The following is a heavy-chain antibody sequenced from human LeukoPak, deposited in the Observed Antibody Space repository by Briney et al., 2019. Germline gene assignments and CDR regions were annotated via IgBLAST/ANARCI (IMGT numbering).Heavy chain of an antibody. CDR2: ISGSGGST. CDR1: GFTFSSYA. Sequence: GGSLRLSCAASGFTFSSYAMSWVRQAPGKGLEWVSAISGSGGSTYYADSVKGRFTISRDNSKNTLYLQMNSLRAEDTAVYYCARGDDFWSGYGFDYWGQGTLVTVSS. J-gene: IGHJ4*02. V-gene: IGHV3-23*01. D-gene: IGHD3-3*01. CDR3: ARGDDFWSGYGFDY.